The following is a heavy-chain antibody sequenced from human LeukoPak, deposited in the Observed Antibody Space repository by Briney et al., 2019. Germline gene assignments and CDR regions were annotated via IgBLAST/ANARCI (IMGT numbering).Heavy chain of an antibody. CDR3: ARGGANDYGDYRNWCDP. J-gene: IGHJ5*02. V-gene: IGHV4-34*01. CDR2: INHSGST. CDR1: GESFSGYY. D-gene: IGHD4-17*01. Sequence: SETLSLTCAVYGESFSGYYWSWIRQPPGKGLEWIGEINHSGSTNYNPSLKSRVTISVDTSKNQFSLKLSSVTAADTAVYYCARGGANDYGDYRNWCDPWGQGTRVTVSS.